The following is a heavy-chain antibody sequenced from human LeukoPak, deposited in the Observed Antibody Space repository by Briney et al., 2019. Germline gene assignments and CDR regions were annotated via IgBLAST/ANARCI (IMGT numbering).Heavy chain of an antibody. CDR2: ISSRASTL. CDR1: GFTFSSYE. D-gene: IGHD5-12*01. V-gene: IGHV3-48*03. Sequence: GGSLRLSCAAPGFTFSSYEMNWVSQAPGKGLEWVSYISSRASTLYYADSVKGRFTISRDNAKNSLHLQMNSLRAEDTAVYYCAKGYSGYDGSDLGAFDIWGQGTMVTVSS. CDR3: AKGYSGYDGSDLGAFDI. J-gene: IGHJ3*02.